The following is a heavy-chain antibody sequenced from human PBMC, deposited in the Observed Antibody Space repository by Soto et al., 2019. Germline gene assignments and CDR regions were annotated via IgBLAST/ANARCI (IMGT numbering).Heavy chain of an antibody. CDR2: ISDTGGDS. V-gene: IGHV3-23*01. J-gene: IGHJ4*02. D-gene: IGHD1-1*01. CDR1: GFTFINYA. CDR3: VRDLYRSATMPCLDH. Sequence: GGSLRLSCESSGFTFINYAMSWVRQSPGKGLEWVSSISDTGGDSYYADSMDGRFTVSRDNSKNTLYLQINSLRAEDTAIYYCVRDLYRSATMPCLDHWGQGALVTVSS.